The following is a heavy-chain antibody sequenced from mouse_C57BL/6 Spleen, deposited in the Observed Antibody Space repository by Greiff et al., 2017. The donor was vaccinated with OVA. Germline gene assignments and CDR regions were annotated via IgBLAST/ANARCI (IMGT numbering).Heavy chain of an antibody. CDR1: GYTFTDYY. CDR3: ARSNYGNFAMDY. Sequence: EVMLVESGPELVKPGASVKISCKASGYTFTDYYMNWVKQSHGKSLEWIGDINPNNGGTSYNQKFKGKATLTVDKSSSTAYMELRSLTSEDSAVYYCARSNYGNFAMDYWGQGTSVTVSS. J-gene: IGHJ4*01. CDR2: INPNNGGT. D-gene: IGHD2-1*01. V-gene: IGHV1-26*01.